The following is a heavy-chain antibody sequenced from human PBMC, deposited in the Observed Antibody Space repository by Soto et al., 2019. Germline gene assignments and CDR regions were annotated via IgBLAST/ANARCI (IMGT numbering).Heavy chain of an antibody. D-gene: IGHD2-15*01. Sequence: EVQLVESGGGLVQPGGSLRLSCAASGFTFSSYWMNWVRQAPGKGLEWVANIKQDGNEKYYEDSVKGQFTISRDKAKNTLYLQMSSPTAEETTVYYCAIVKRLAGEYWGQGTLVTVSS. CDR1: GFTFSSYW. CDR3: AIVKRLAGEY. J-gene: IGHJ4*02. V-gene: IGHV3-7*02. CDR2: IKQDGNEK.